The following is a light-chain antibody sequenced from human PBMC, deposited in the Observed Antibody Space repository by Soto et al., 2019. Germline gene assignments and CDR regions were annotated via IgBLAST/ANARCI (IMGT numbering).Light chain of an antibody. Sequence: EIVLTQSPGTLSLSPGERATLPCRASQSVGSYLAWYQQRPGQAPRLLISGASTRATGIPDRFSGSGSGTDFTLTISRLEPEDFAVYYCQQYGSSPYTFCQGTNLEIK. CDR2: GAS. CDR1: QSVGSY. J-gene: IGKJ2*01. V-gene: IGKV3-20*01. CDR3: QQYGSSPYT.